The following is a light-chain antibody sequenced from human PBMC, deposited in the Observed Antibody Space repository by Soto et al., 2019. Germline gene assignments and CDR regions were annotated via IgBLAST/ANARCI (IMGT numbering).Light chain of an antibody. Sequence: QSVLTQPPSVSAAPGQTVTISCSGGSSNIENNYVSWYQHSPGTAPKLLIYEGNNRPSGIPDRFSGSKSGTSATLGITGLQTGDEADYYCVTWDGNLSAGVFGGGTKVTVL. J-gene: IGLJ2*01. CDR3: VTWDGNLSAGV. CDR2: EGN. CDR1: SSNIENNY. V-gene: IGLV1-51*02.